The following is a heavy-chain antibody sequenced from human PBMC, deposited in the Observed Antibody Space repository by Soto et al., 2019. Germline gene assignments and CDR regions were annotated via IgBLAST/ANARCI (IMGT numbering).Heavy chain of an antibody. J-gene: IGHJ4*02. CDR3: ARRYYYDSSGYGFDY. CDR2: IYYSGST. D-gene: IGHD3-22*01. Sequence: SETLSLTCTVSGGSISSSSYYWGWIRQPPGKGLEWIGSIYYSGSTYYNPSLKSRVTISVDTSKNQFSLKLSSVTAADSAVYYCARRYYYDSSGYGFDYWGQGTLVTVSS. V-gene: IGHV4-39*01. CDR1: GGSISSSSYY.